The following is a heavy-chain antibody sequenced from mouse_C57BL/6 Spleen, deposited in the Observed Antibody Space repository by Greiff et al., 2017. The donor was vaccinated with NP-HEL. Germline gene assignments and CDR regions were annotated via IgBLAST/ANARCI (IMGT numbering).Heavy chain of an antibody. Sequence: VQLQQSGPELVKPGASVKLSCKASGYAFSSSWMNWVKQMPGKGLEWIGRIYPGDGDTNYNGKFKGKATLTADKSSSTAYMQLSSLTSEDSAVYFCARERDSFDYWGQGTTLTVSS. V-gene: IGHV1-82*01. CDR2: IYPGDGDT. CDR1: GYAFSSSW. J-gene: IGHJ2*01. CDR3: ARERDSFDY.